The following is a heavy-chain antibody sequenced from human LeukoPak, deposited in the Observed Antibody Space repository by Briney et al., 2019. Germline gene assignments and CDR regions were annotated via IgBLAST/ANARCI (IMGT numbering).Heavy chain of an antibody. CDR1: GYTFTSYG. J-gene: IGHJ5*02. CDR2: ISAYNGNT. D-gene: IGHD6-19*01. CDR3: ASHLRYSSGWYGGWFDP. V-gene: IGHV1-18*01. Sequence: ASVKVSCKASGYTFTSYGISWVRQAPGQGLEWMGWISAYNGNTNYAQKLQGRVTMTTDTSTSTAYMELRSLRSDDTAVYYCASHLRYSSGWYGGWFDPCGQGTLVTVSS.